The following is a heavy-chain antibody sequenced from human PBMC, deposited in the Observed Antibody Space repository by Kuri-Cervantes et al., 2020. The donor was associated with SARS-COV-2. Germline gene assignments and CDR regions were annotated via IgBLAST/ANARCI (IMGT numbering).Heavy chain of an antibody. CDR1: GFTFSSYS. J-gene: IGHJ4*02. CDR2: ISSSSSYI. D-gene: IGHD2-15*01. CDR3: ASELGGGSV. V-gene: IGHV3-21*01. Sequence: GESLKISCAASGFTFSSYSMNWVRQAPGKGLEWATSISSSSSYIYYADSVKCRCTISRDNAKNSLYLQMNSKRAEDTAVYYCASELGGGSVWGQGTLVTVSS.